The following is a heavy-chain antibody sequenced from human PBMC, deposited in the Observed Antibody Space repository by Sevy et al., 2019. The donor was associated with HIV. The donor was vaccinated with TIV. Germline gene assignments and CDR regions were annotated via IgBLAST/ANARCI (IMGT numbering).Heavy chain of an antibody. Sequence: GGSLRLSCAASGFTVSNYSMRWVRQPPGKGLEWVSTLSFGCGEINYADSVKGRFTISRDNSKSSVYLQMNNLRPEDTAVYYCAREGCTKPHDYWGQGTLVTVSS. D-gene: IGHD2-8*01. V-gene: IGHV3-23*01. CDR2: LSFGCGEI. J-gene: IGHJ4*02. CDR1: GFTVSNYS. CDR3: AREGCTKPHDY.